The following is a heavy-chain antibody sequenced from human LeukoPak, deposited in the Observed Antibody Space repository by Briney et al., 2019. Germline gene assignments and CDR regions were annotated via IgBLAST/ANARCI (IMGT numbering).Heavy chain of an antibody. D-gene: IGHD3-3*01. CDR2: ISGDGGST. CDR3: AKAGRGIFGVVSHYYYYYMDV. J-gene: IGHJ6*03. Sequence: GGSLRLSCAASGFTFDDYAMHWVRQAPGKGLEWVSLISGDGGSTYYADSVKGRFTISRDNSKNSLYLQMNSLRTEDTALYYCAKAGRGIFGVVSHYYYYYMDVWGKGTTVTVSS. CDR1: GFTFDDYA. V-gene: IGHV3-43*02.